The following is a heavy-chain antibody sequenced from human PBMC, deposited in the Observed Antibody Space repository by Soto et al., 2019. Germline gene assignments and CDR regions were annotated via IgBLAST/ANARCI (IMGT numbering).Heavy chain of an antibody. CDR3: AHSGGQNASIWGDYFDY. CDR1: GFSPSTSGVG. D-gene: IGHD6-13*01. J-gene: IGHJ4*02. V-gene: IGHV2-5*02. Sequence: QITLTESGPTLVKPTHTLTLTCTFSGFSPSTSGVGVGWIRKPPRKALEWLALIYCDDDKRYSPSLKSRLTIIKDTFKNQWVLTMTNMDPVDTVTYYCAHSGGQNASIWGDYFDYWGQGTLVTVSS. CDR2: IYCDDDK.